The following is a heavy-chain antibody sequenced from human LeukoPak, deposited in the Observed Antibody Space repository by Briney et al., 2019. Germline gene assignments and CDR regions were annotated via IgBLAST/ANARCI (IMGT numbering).Heavy chain of an antibody. J-gene: IGHJ5*02. CDR1: GYSISSGYY. Sequence: SETLSLTCIVSGYSISSGYYWGWIRQPPGKGLEWIGSIYHSGSTYYNPSLKSRVTISVDTSKNQFSLKLSSVTAADTAVYYCARVRIQLELSWFDPWGQGTLVTVSS. CDR2: IYHSGST. D-gene: IGHD5-18*01. V-gene: IGHV4-38-2*02. CDR3: ARVRIQLELSWFDP.